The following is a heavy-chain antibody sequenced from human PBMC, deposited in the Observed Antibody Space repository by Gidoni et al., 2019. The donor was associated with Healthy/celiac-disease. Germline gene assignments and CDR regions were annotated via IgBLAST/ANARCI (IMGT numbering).Heavy chain of an antibody. CDR3: ARVRRVVVIIGALGPNFDY. J-gene: IGHJ4*02. V-gene: IGHV1-18*01. D-gene: IGHD3-22*01. Sequence: QVQLVQSGAEVKKPVASVKVSFKASGYTFTSYGISWVRQAPGQGLEWMGWISAYNGKTNYAQKLQGRVTMTTDTSTSTAYMEMRSLRSDDTAVYYCARVRRVVVIIGALGPNFDYWGKGTLVTVSS. CDR1: GYTFTSYG. CDR2: ISAYNGKT.